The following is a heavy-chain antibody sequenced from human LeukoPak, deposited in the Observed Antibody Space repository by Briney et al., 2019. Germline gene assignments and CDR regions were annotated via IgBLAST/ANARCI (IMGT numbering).Heavy chain of an antibody. CDR2: IWYDGSNK. Sequence: GGSLRLSCAASGFTFSSYGMHWVRQAPGKGLECVAVIWYDGSNKYYADSVKGRFTISRDNSKNTLYLQMNSLRAEDTAVYYCARDRRNWFDPWGQGTLVTVSS. V-gene: IGHV3-33*01. J-gene: IGHJ5*02. CDR1: GFTFSSYG. CDR3: ARDRRNWFDP.